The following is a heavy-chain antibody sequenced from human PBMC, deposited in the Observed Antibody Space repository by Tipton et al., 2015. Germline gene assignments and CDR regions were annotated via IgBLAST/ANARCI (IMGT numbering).Heavy chain of an antibody. Sequence: SLRLSCVASGFTFSNYWMTWVRQAPGKGLEWVANIKPDGSESYYLDSVKGRFTFFRDNAKNSLHLQLNNLRAEDTAVYYCARDGQQPPGVDYWGQGTLVTVSS. CDR3: ARDGQQPPGVDY. J-gene: IGHJ4*02. CDR1: GFTFSNYW. CDR2: IKPDGSES. V-gene: IGHV3-7*01. D-gene: IGHD6-13*01.